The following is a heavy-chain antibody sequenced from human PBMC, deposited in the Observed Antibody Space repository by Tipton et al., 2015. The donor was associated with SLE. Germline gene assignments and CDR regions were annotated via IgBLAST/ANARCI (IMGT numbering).Heavy chain of an antibody. V-gene: IGHV4-34*01. J-gene: IGHJ4*02. D-gene: IGHD6-13*01. Sequence: TLSLTCAVYGGSFSGYYWSWIRQPPGKGLEWIGEINHSGSTNYNPSLKSRVTISVDPSKNQFSRKLSSVTAADTAVYYCARGIAAFPYYWGQGTLVTVSS. CDR1: GGSFSGYY. CDR2: INHSGST. CDR3: ARGIAAFPYY.